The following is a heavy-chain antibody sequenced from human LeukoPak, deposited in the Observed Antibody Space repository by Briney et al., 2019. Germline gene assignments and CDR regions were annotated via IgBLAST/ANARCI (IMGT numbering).Heavy chain of an antibody. D-gene: IGHD3-10*01. V-gene: IGHV3-23*01. J-gene: IGHJ6*02. CDR2: ISNNGGYT. CDR1: GFTFSSSA. Sequence: GGSLRLSCAASGFTFSSSAMSWVRQAPGKGLEWVSAISNNGGYTYYADSVQGRFTISRDNSKNTLYLQMNNLRAEDTAVYYCARNRDYYGSESYSLYNYYYYGMDVWGQGATVIVSS. CDR3: ARNRDYYGSESYSLYNYYYYGMDV.